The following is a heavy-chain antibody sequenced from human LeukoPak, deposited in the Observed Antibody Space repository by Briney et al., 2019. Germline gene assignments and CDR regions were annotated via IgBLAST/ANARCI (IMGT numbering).Heavy chain of an antibody. CDR2: INHSGST. CDR1: GGSFSGYY. V-gene: IGHV4-34*01. J-gene: IGHJ3*02. CDR3: ARDFLKTDAFDI. Sequence: PSETLSLTCAVYGGSFSGYYWSWIRQPPGRGLEWIGEINHSGSTNYNPSLKSRVTISVDTSKNQFSLKLSSVTAADTAVYYCARDFLKTDAFDIWGQGTMVTVSS.